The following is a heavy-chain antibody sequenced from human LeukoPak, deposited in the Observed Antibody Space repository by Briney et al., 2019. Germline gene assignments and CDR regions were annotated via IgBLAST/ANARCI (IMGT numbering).Heavy chain of an antibody. D-gene: IGHD6-19*01. CDR3: ARVTQWLVSYY. V-gene: IGHV1-46*01. J-gene: IGHJ4*02. CDR2: INPSGGST. CDR1: GYTFTGYY. Sequence: GASVKVSCKASGYTFTGYYMHWVRQAPGQGLEWMGIINPSGGSTSYAQKFQGRVTMTRDMSTSTVYMELSSLRSEDTAVYYCARVTQWLVSYYWGQGTLVTVSS.